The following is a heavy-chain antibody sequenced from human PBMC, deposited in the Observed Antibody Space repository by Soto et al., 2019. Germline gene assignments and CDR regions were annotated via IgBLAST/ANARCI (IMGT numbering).Heavy chain of an antibody. D-gene: IGHD3-22*01. V-gene: IGHV5-10-1*01. CDR2: IDPSDSQT. CDR1: GYSFAGYW. CDR3: ARQIYDSDTGPNFQYYFDS. J-gene: IGHJ4*02. Sequence: PGASLKISCKGSGYSFAGYWITWVRQKPGKGLEWMGRIDPSDSQTYYSTSFRGHVTISVTKSITTVFLQWSSLSASDTAMYYCARQIYDSDTGPNFQYYFDSWGQGTPVTGSS.